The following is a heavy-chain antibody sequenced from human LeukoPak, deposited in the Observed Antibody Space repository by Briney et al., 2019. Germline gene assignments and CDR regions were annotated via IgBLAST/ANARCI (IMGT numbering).Heavy chain of an antibody. CDR3: ARGPNYYDREGPDY. Sequence: ASVKVSCKASGYTFTSYDINWVRQATGQGLEWMGWMNPNSGNTGHAQKFQGRVTITRNTSISTAYMELSSLRSEDTAVYYCARGPNYYDREGPDYWGQGTLVTVSS. CDR2: MNPNSGNT. CDR1: GYTFTSYD. J-gene: IGHJ4*02. D-gene: IGHD3-22*01. V-gene: IGHV1-8*03.